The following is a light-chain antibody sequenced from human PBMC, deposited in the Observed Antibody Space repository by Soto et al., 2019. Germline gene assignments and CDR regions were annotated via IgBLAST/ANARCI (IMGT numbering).Light chain of an antibody. V-gene: IGLV2-14*03. Sequence: QSALTQPASVSGSPGQSITISCAGTNGDIGLYNHVSWYQQHPDRAPRLLIFDVTNRPSGISHRFSGSKSGNTASLTISRLQAEDEGHYYCSSYSSSTTLAIFGGGTKLTVL. J-gene: IGLJ2*01. CDR2: DVT. CDR3: SSYSSSTTLAI. CDR1: NGDIGLYNH.